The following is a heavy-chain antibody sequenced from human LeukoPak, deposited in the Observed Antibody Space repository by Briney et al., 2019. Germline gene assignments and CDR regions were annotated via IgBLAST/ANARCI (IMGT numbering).Heavy chain of an antibody. CDR3: ARAPNSDYYDSSPMGY. Sequence: ASVQVSCKASGYTFTSYYMRWVRQAPGQGLEWMGIINPSGGSTSYAQKFQGRVTMTRDTSTSTVYMELSSLRSEGTAVYYCARAPNSDYYDSSPMGYWGQGTLVTVSS. CDR2: INPSGGST. V-gene: IGHV1-46*01. J-gene: IGHJ4*02. D-gene: IGHD3-22*01. CDR1: GYTFTSYY.